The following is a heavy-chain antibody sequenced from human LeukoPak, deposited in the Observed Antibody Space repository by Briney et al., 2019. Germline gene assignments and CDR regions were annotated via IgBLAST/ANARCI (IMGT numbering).Heavy chain of an antibody. J-gene: IGHJ4*02. CDR2: IGTGGSPI. D-gene: IGHD3-10*01. Sequence: PGGSLRLSCTTSGFIFNTYEFNWVRQAPGRGLEWVSHIGTGGSPIYYADSVKGRFTISRDNSKNTLYLQMNSLRAEDTAVYYCAKDPWVRGVFDYWGQGTLVTVSS. CDR1: GFIFNTYE. V-gene: IGHV3-48*03. CDR3: AKDPWVRGVFDY.